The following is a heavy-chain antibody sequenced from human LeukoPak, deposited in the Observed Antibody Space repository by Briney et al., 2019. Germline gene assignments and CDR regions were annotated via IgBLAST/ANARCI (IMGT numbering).Heavy chain of an antibody. Sequence: GGSLRLSCAASGFTFSSYAMSWVRQAPGKGLEWVSAISGSGGSTYYADSVKGRFTISRDNSKNTLYLQMNNLRAEDTAMYYCARDDSPSSTSFCSAARCYYDAFDIWGQGTMVTVSS. CDR3: ARDDSPSSTSFCSAARCYYDAFDI. D-gene: IGHD2-2*01. CDR1: GFTFSSYA. CDR2: ISGSGGST. J-gene: IGHJ3*02. V-gene: IGHV3-23*01.